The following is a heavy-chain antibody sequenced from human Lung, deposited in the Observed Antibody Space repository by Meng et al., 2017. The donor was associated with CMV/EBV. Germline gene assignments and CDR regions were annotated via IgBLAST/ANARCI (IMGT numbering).Heavy chain of an antibody. J-gene: IGHJ5*02. CDR3: ARGRRGGFLEWLLSGNWFDP. D-gene: IGHD3-3*01. Sequence: SETXSLXCAVYGGSFSGYYWSWIRQPPGKGLEWIGEINHSGSTNYNPSLKSRVTISVDTSKNQFSLKLSSVTTADTAVYYCARGRRGGFLEWLLSGNWFDPWXQGTLVTVSS. CDR2: INHSGST. V-gene: IGHV4-34*01. CDR1: GGSFSGYY.